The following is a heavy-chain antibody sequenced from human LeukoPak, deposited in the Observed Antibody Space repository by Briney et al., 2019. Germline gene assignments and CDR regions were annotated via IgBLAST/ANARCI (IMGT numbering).Heavy chain of an antibody. J-gene: IGHJ6*02. CDR3: ARDPYGIFPGMDV. Sequence: GGSLRLSCAASGFTFSNAWMNWVRQAPGKGLEWVSVIYSGGSTYYADSVKGRFTISRDNSKNTLYLQMNSLRAEDTAVYYCARDPYGIFPGMDVWGQGTTVTVSS. CDR1: GFTFSNAW. CDR2: IYSGGST. D-gene: IGHD3-3*01. V-gene: IGHV3-53*01.